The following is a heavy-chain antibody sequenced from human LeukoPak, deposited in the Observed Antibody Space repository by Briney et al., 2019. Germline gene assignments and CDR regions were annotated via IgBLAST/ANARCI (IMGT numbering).Heavy chain of an antibody. V-gene: IGHV3-30*02. CDR1: GFTFSSYG. D-gene: IGHD1-26*01. CDR3: AKDSGNYYGGAFDI. CDR2: IRFDGSTK. J-gene: IGHJ3*02. Sequence: VGSLRLSCTASGFTFSSYGIHWVRQAPCKGLERVAFIRFDGSTKYYEDSVKGRFTISRDNSKSTLYVQMNSLRAEDTAVYYCAKDSGNYYGGAFDIWGQGTMVTVSS.